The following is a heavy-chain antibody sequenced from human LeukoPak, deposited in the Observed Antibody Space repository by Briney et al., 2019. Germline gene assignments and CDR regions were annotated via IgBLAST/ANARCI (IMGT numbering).Heavy chain of an antibody. J-gene: IGHJ4*02. CDR2: FDPEDGET. Sequence: ASVKVSCKVSGYTLTELSMHWVRQAPGKGLEWMGGFDPEDGETIYAQKFQGRVTMTEDTSTDTAYMELSSLRSEDTAVYYCAKVRDSITYYYQDGPRWGFDYWGQGTLVTVSS. CDR1: GYTLTELS. D-gene: IGHD3-10*01. V-gene: IGHV1-24*01. CDR3: AKVRDSITYYYQDGPRWGFDY.